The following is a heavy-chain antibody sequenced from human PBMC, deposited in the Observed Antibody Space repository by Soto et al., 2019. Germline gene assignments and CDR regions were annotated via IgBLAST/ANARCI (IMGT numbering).Heavy chain of an antibody. D-gene: IGHD6-13*01. V-gene: IGHV4-4*02. J-gene: IGHJ4*02. Sequence: SETLSLTCAVSGGSISSSNWWSWVRQPPGKGLEWIGEIYHSGSTNYNPSLKSRVTISVDKSKNQFSLKLSSVPAADTAGYYCASAAAGNKCDYWGQGTLVTVSS. CDR3: ASAAAGNKCDY. CDR1: GGSISSSNW. CDR2: IYHSGST.